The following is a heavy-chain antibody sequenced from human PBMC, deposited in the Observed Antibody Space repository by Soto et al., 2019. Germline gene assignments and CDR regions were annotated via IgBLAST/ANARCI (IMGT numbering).Heavy chain of an antibody. J-gene: IGHJ4*02. Sequence: SETLSLTCTVSGGSISSNDWTWSRQPPGKGMEWMGYVYNSESTNYNPSLKSRVTISEDTSKSQFSLKVNSMTAADTAVYYCARYRREAVAGYTLDNWGQGILVTVSS. CDR2: VYNSEST. CDR1: GGSISSND. CDR3: ARYRREAVAGYTLDN. D-gene: IGHD6-13*01. V-gene: IGHV4-59*01.